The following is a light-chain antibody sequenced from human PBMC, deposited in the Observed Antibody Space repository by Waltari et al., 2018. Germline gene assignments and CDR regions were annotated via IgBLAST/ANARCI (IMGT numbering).Light chain of an antibody. Sequence: DIQLTQSPSFLSVSVGDRVTITCRDSQGISSSLAWYQQKPGKAPKLLVYAASSLQSWVPSRFSGSGSGTEFTLTISSLQPEDFASYYCQQLSTYPLTIGGGTKVEIK. CDR2: AAS. CDR1: QGISSS. CDR3: QQLSTYPLT. V-gene: IGKV1-9*01. J-gene: IGKJ4*01.